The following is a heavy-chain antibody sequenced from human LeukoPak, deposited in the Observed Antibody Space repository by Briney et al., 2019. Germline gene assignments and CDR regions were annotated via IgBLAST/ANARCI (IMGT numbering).Heavy chain of an antibody. CDR1: GFTFSNYW. CDR3: ARGSGLGSGYEPDFDY. V-gene: IGHV4-34*01. Sequence: ESLRLSCAASGFTFSNYWMHWVRQVPGKGLEWIGEINHSGSTNYNPSLKSRVTISVDTSKNQFSLKLSSVTAADTAVYYCARGSGLGSGYEPDFDYWGQGTLVTVSS. D-gene: IGHD5-12*01. J-gene: IGHJ4*02. CDR2: INHSGST.